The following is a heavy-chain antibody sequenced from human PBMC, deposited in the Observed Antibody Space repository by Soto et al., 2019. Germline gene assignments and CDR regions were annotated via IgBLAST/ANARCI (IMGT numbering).Heavy chain of an antibody. CDR2: INPNSSGT. Sequence: QVQLVQSGAEVKKPGASVKVSCKASGYSLRSNYVHWVRQAPGQELEWMGWINPNSSGTVYAQKFQGRDSMTRDASLTTAYMQLNRLTSDDTAVYYCARDLIVDGPDNYGMDVWGQGTTVTVSS. CDR1: GYSLRSNY. D-gene: IGHD3-22*01. V-gene: IGHV1-2*02. J-gene: IGHJ6*02. CDR3: ARDLIVDGPDNYGMDV.